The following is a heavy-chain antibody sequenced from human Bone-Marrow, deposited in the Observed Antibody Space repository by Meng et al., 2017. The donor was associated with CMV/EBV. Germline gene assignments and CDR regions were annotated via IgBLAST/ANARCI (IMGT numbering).Heavy chain of an antibody. D-gene: IGHD3-3*01. V-gene: IGHV4-34*01. CDR3: ARHITIFGVGVDAFDI. Sequence: SETLSLTCAVYGGSFSGYYWSWIRQPPGKGLEWIGEINHSGSTNYNPSPKSRVTISVDTSKNQFSLKLSSVTAADMAVYYCARHITIFGVGVDAFDIWGQGTMVTVSS. CDR1: GGSFSGYY. CDR2: INHSGST. J-gene: IGHJ3*02.